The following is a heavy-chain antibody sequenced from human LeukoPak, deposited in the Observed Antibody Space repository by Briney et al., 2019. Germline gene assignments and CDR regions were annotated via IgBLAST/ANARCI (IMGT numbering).Heavy chain of an antibody. CDR1: GGSISSYY. V-gene: IGHV4-59*01. J-gene: IGHJ5*02. Sequence: SETLSLTCTVSGGSISSYYWSWIRQPTGKGLEWIGYIYYSGSTNYNPSLKSRVTISVDTSKNQFSLKLSSVTAADTAVYYCARWVGPDVVPAATSCFDPWGQGTLVTVSS. D-gene: IGHD2-2*01. CDR2: IYYSGST. CDR3: ARWVGPDVVPAATSCFDP.